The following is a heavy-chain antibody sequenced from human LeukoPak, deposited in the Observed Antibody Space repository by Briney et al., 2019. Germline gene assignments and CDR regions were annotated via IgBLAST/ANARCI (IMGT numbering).Heavy chain of an antibody. V-gene: IGHV3-74*01. CDR3: AREGSYLNSGGSYYLHWLDP. D-gene: IGHD3-22*01. CDR2: SDTEGSMT. Sequence: GGSLRLSCAASGFSFSRYWMHWVRQAPGKGLEWVSYSDTEGSMTSYADSVKGRFTISRDNAKNTLYLEMHSLRVEDTAIYYCAREGSYLNSGGSYYLHWLDPWGQGTLVTVSS. J-gene: IGHJ5*02. CDR1: GFSFSRYW.